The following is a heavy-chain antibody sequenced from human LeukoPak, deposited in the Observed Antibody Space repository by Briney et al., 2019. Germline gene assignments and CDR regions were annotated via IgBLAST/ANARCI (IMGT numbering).Heavy chain of an antibody. CDR3: ARGPSFGFYYYYGMDV. Sequence: PSETLSLTCAVYGVSFNGYYWSWIRQPPGKGLEWIGEINHSGSTNYNPSLKSRVTISVDTSKNQFSLKLSSVTAADTAVYYCARGPSFGFYYYYGMDVWGQGTTVTVSS. CDR1: GVSFNGYY. J-gene: IGHJ6*02. CDR2: INHSGST. D-gene: IGHD3-3*01. V-gene: IGHV4-34*01.